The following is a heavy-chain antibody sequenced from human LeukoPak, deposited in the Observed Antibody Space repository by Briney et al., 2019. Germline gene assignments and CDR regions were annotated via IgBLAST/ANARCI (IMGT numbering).Heavy chain of an antibody. V-gene: IGHV3-30*18. D-gene: IGHD2-2*01. Sequence: GRSLRLSCAASGFTFSSYGMHWVRQAPGKGLEWVAVISYDGSNKYYADSVKGRFTISRDNSKNTLYLQMNSLRAEDTAVYYCAKDHCSSTSCYILGYWGQGTLVTVSS. CDR2: ISYDGSNK. CDR1: GFTFSSYG. CDR3: AKDHCSSTSCYILGY. J-gene: IGHJ4*02.